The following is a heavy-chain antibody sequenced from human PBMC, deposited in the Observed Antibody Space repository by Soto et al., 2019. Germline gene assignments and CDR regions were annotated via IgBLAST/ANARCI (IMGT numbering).Heavy chain of an antibody. V-gene: IGHV3-7*01. CDR2: IKQDGSEK. J-gene: IGHJ6*02. CDR1: GFTFSSYW. D-gene: IGHD6-13*01. Sequence: GGSLRLSCAASGFTFSSYWMSWVRQAPGKGLEWVANIKQDGSEKYYVDSVKGRFTISRDNAKNSLYLQMNSLRAEDTAVYYCARYSSSWAPRYGMDVWGQGTTVTV. CDR3: ARYSSSWAPRYGMDV.